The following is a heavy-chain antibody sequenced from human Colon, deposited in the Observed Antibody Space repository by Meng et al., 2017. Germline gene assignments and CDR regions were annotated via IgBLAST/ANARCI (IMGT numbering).Heavy chain of an antibody. CDR2: IKQDGILK. J-gene: IGHJ3*01. V-gene: IGHV3-7*01. CDR1: GFSVSPYW. CDR3: ARVDNYGSGKPCDAVDV. Sequence: GESLKISCTGSGFSVSPYWMSWVRQGPGKGLEWVANIKQDGILKYYVDSVKGRFIISRDNADHLLFLQMNSLRAEDTAVYYCARVDNYGSGKPCDAVDVWGQGTMVTVSS. D-gene: IGHD3-10*01.